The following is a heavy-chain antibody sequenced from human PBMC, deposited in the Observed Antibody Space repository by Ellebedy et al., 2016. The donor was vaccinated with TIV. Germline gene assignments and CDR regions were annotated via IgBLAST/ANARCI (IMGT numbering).Heavy chain of an antibody. CDR3: ASWGFSAAAGTFLWFDY. D-gene: IGHD6-13*01. Sequence: SETLSLTCTVSGYSISSGYYWGWIRQPPGKGLEWIGSIYHSGSTYYNPSLKSRVTISVDTSKNQFSLKLSSVTAADTAVYYCASWGFSAAAGTFLWFDYWGQGTLVTVSS. CDR2: IYHSGST. V-gene: IGHV4-38-2*02. CDR1: GYSISSGYY. J-gene: IGHJ4*02.